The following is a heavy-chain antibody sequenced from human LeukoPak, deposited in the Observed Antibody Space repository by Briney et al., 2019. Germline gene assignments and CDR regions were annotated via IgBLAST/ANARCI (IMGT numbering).Heavy chain of an antibody. J-gene: IGHJ4*02. V-gene: IGHV4-4*07. D-gene: IGHD3-10*01. CDR2: IYTSGST. CDR1: GGSISSYY. Sequence: SETLSLTCTVSGGSISSYYWSWIRQPAGKGLEWIGRIYTSGSTNYNPSLKSRVTMSVDTSKNQFSLKLSSVTAADTAVYYCARAQRHYGEGIYFDYWGQGTLVTVSS. CDR3: ARAQRHYGEGIYFDY.